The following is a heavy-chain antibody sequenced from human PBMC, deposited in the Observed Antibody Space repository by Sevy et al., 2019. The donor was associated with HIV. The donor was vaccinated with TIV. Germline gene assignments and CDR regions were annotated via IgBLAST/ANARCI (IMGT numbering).Heavy chain of an antibody. Sequence: GGSLRLSCVASGFTFSSYAMHWVRQAPGKGLEWVAVIWYDGSNKYYADSVKGRFTISRDNAKNTLYLQMDSLRAEDTSMYYCARGTNYYDRSGYFSMASWHYWGQGALVTVSS. CDR2: IWYDGSNK. CDR3: ARGTNYYDRSGYFSMASWHY. D-gene: IGHD3-22*01. CDR1: GFTFSSYA. V-gene: IGHV3-33*01. J-gene: IGHJ4*02.